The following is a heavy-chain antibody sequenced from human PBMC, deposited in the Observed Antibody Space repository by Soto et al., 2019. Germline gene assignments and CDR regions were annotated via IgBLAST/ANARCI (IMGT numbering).Heavy chain of an antibody. Sequence: SVKVSCKASGGTFSSYAISWARQAPGQGLEWMGGIIPIFGTANYAQKFQGRVTITADESTSTAYMELSSLRSEDTAVYYSATANYYDSSGYQRAFDYWGQGTLVTVSS. CDR3: ATANYYDSSGYQRAFDY. CDR2: IIPIFGTA. J-gene: IGHJ4*02. V-gene: IGHV1-69*13. CDR1: GGTFSSYA. D-gene: IGHD3-22*01.